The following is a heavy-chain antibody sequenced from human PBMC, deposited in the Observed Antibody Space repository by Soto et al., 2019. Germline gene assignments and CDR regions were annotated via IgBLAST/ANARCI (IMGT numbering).Heavy chain of an antibody. J-gene: IGHJ4*02. Sequence: GGSLRLSCQASGFNFDNYGMHWVRQAPGKGLEWVAVITYDGSFQYYADSVKGRFTISRDNSKNTLYLHLNTLKPEDTAVYHCEKDRVGGTFYTPLAFWGQGTPVTVYS. CDR1: GFNFDNYG. V-gene: IGHV3-30*18. D-gene: IGHD1-7*01. CDR2: ITYDGSFQ. CDR3: EKDRVGGTFYTPLAF.